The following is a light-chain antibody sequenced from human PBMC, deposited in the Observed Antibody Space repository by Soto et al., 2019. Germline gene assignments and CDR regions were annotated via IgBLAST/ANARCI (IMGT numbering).Light chain of an antibody. Sequence: EVVLTQSPGTLSLSPGERATLSCRASQNVTSRYLAWYQQKPGQAPRPLIFGAFSRATGIPDRFSGSGSGTDFTLTISRLEPEDFAVYYCQHYGTSHTFGQGTKLE. CDR3: QHYGTSHT. CDR2: GAF. V-gene: IGKV3-20*01. J-gene: IGKJ2*01. CDR1: QNVTSRY.